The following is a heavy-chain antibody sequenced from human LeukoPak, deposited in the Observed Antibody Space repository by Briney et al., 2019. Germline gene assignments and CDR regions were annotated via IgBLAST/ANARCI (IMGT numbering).Heavy chain of an antibody. Sequence: GASLRLSCAASGFTFSSYSMNWVRQAPGKGLEWVLSISSSSSYIYYADSVKGRFTISRDNAKNSLYLQMNSLRAEDTAVYYCAREEQWLAKFDSWGQGTLVTVSS. D-gene: IGHD6-19*01. V-gene: IGHV3-21*01. CDR1: GFTFSSYS. CDR3: AREEQWLAKFDS. CDR2: ISSSSSYI. J-gene: IGHJ4*02.